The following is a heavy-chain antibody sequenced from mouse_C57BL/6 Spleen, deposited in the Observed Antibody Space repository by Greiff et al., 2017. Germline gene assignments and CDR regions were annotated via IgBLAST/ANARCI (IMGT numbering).Heavy chain of an antibody. V-gene: IGHV1-42*01. D-gene: IGHD2-2*01. J-gene: IGHJ3*01. Sequence: VQLQQSGPELVKPGASVKISCKASGYSFTGYYMNWVKQSPEKSLEWIGEINPSTGGTTYNQKFKAKATLTVDKSSSTAYMQLKSLTSEDSAVYYCARIKDGYDGTWFAYWGQGTLVTVSA. CDR3: ARIKDGYDGTWFAY. CDR2: INPSTGGT. CDR1: GYSFTGYY.